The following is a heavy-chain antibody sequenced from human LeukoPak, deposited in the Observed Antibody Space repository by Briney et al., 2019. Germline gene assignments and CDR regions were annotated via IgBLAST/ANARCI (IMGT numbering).Heavy chain of an antibody. Sequence: GGSLRLSCKPSGFTFINYWMTWVRQTPGKGLEWVANVKQDGTEKYYWDSVTGRFTISRDNAKKSVYLQMNSLRVEDTGLYYCTRDTGGSGSYPDYWGQGTLVTVSS. CDR2: VKQDGTEK. CDR1: GFTFINYW. D-gene: IGHD1-26*01. V-gene: IGHV3-7*01. CDR3: TRDTGGSGSYPDY. J-gene: IGHJ4*02.